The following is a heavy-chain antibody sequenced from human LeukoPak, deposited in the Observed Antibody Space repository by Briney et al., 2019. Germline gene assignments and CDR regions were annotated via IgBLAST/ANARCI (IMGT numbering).Heavy chain of an antibody. Sequence: PGGSLRLSCAASGFTVSSNYMSWVRQAPGKGLEWVSVIYSGGSKYYADSVKGRFTISRDDSKNTLYLQMNSLRAEDTAVYYCARGSYDFWRGAYYFDYWGQGTLVTVSS. CDR3: ARGSYDFWRGAYYFDY. J-gene: IGHJ4*02. V-gene: IGHV3-66*01. CDR2: IYSGGSK. CDR1: GFTVSSNY. D-gene: IGHD3-3*01.